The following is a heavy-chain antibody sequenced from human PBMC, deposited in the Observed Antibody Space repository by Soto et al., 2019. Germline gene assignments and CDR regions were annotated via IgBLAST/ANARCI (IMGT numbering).Heavy chain of an antibody. CDR3: PRLVYDTRLDYLYFDF. V-gene: IGHV4-4*02. CDR1: GVSISSGNW. CDR2: IFHDGTA. D-gene: IGHD3-16*01. J-gene: IGHJ4*02. Sequence: LSLTCTVSGVSISSGNWWTWVRQSPRKGLEYIGEIFHDGTANYFPSFERRAAMSVDKSKNQFSLKLTSVTAADAAIYYCPRLVYDTRLDYLYFDFSGQGAQVTVS.